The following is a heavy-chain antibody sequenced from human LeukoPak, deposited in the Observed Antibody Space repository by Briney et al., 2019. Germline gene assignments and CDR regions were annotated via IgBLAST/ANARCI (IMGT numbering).Heavy chain of an antibody. CDR1: GGSISSYY. J-gene: IGHJ4*02. D-gene: IGHD3-22*01. Sequence: SETLSLTCTVSGGSISSYYWSWIRQPPGKGLEWIGYIYYSGSTNYNPSLKSRVTISVDTSKNQFSLKLSSVTAADTAVYYCARDLRGSSGYFDYWGQGTLVTVSS. CDR3: ARDLRGSSGYFDY. V-gene: IGHV4-59*01. CDR2: IYYSGST.